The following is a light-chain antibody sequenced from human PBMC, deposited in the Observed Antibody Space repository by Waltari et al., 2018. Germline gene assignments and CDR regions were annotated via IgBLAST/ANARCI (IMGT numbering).Light chain of an antibody. CDR1: GRDIGSYNH. V-gene: IGLV2-14*01. CDR3: GSYRSTTIDV. CDR2: DVS. J-gene: IGLJ1*01. Sequence: QSALTQPASVSGSPGQSITISCTGPGRDIGSYNHVSWYQQHPGKAPKLMIYDVSNRPSGVSSRFSGSKSGNTASLTISGLQAEDEADYYCGSYRSTTIDVFGTGTKVTVL.